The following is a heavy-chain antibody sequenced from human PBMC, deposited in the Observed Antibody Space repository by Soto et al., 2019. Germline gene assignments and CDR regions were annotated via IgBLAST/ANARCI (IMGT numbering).Heavy chain of an antibody. CDR2: INPNSGGT. CDR3: AREAFHDYGDYDGAE. D-gene: IGHD4-17*01. CDR1: GYTFTGYY. J-gene: IGHJ4*02. Sequence: ASVKVSCKASGYTFTGYYMHWVRQAPGHGREWMGWINPNSGGTNYAQKFQGRVTMTRDTSISTAYMELSRLRSDDTAVYYCAREAFHDYGDYDGAEWRQGTLVTVSS. V-gene: IGHV1-2*02.